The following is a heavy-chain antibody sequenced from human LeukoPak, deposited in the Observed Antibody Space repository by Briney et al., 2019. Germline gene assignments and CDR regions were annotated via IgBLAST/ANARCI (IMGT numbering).Heavy chain of an antibody. J-gene: IGHJ5*01. V-gene: IGHV3-7*01. D-gene: IGHD3-22*01. Sequence: GGSLRLSCVGSGFTFSSYWMNWVRQAPGKGLEWVANIKPDGSEKYFVDPVRGRFSISRDNANNVLYLQMYTLTDEDTATYYCARDGHPITYYDVGGYYVKWFDSWGQGTLVTVSS. CDR3: ARDGHPITYYDVGGYYVKWFDS. CDR1: GFTFSSYW. CDR2: IKPDGSEK.